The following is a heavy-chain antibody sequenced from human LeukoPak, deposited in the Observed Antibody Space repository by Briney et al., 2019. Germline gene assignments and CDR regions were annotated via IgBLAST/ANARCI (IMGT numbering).Heavy chain of an antibody. CDR3: ARDMRDFWSGTNFDY. D-gene: IGHD3-3*01. Sequence: PGGSLRLSCAASGFTVSSNYMSWVRQAPGKGLEWVSVIYSGGSTYYADSVKGRFTISRDNSKNTLYLQMNSLRAEDTAVYYCARDMRDFWSGTNFDYWGQGTLVTVSS. J-gene: IGHJ4*02. CDR1: GFTVSSNY. V-gene: IGHV3-53*01. CDR2: IYSGGST.